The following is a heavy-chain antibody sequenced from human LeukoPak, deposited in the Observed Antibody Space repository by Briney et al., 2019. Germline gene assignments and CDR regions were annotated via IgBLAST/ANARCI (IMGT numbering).Heavy chain of an antibody. CDR3: ARDNPGTAVSGTGWFDP. CDR2: IIPIFNTP. Sequence: ASVKVSCKASGGTLSSYAISWVRQAPGQGLEWMGGIIPIFNTPTYAQKFHGRVTITADESTNTVYMELSSLRSDDTAVYYCARDNPGTAVSGTGWFDPWGQGTLVTVSS. V-gene: IGHV1-69*13. CDR1: GGTLSSYA. D-gene: IGHD6-19*01. J-gene: IGHJ5*02.